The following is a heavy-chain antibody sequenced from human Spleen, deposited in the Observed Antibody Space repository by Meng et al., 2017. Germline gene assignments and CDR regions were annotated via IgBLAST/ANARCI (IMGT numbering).Heavy chain of an antibody. D-gene: IGHD6-13*01. J-gene: IGHJ4*02. Sequence: GGSLRLSCAASGFTFDEYDMNWVRQAPGKGLEWVSFISWNSNNIAYADSVKGRFTVSRDNAKKSLYLQMNSLRSADTALYYCAKVGQRGIEEVAVPYYFDSWGQGTLVTVSS. CDR3: AKVGQRGIEEVAVPYYFDS. CDR1: GFTFDEYD. CDR2: ISWNSNNI. V-gene: IGHV3-9*01.